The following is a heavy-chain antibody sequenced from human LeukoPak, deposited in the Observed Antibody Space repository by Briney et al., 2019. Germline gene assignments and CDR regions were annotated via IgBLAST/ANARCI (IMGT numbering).Heavy chain of an antibody. V-gene: IGHV3-30-3*01. CDR1: GFTFSSYA. Sequence: PGRSLRLSCAASGFTFSSYAMHWVRQAPGKGLEWVAVISYDGSNKYYADSVKGRFTISRDNSKNTLYLQMNSLRAEDTAVYYCARDGTAAAGNYYYYGMDVWGQGTTVTVSS. CDR2: ISYDGSNK. CDR3: ARDGTAAAGNYYYYGMDV. J-gene: IGHJ6*02. D-gene: IGHD6-13*01.